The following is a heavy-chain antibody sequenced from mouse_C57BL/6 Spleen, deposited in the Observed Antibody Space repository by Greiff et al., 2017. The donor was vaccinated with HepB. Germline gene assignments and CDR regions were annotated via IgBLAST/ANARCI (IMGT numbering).Heavy chain of an antibody. D-gene: IGHD2-4*01. CDR3: AREDYVPFAY. V-gene: IGHV3-6*01. CDR2: ISYDGSN. J-gene: IGHJ3*01. Sequence: EVKLVESGPGLVKPSQSLSLTCSVTGYSITSGYYWNWIRQFPGNKLEWMGYISYDGSNNYNPSLKNRISITRDTSKNQFFLKLNSVTTEDTATYYCAREDYVPFAYWGQGTLVTVSA. CDR1: GYSITSGYY.